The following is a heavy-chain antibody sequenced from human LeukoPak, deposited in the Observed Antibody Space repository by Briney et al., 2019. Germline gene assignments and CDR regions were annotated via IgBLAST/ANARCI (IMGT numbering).Heavy chain of an antibody. V-gene: IGHV4-39*01. CDR3: ARQVQLERLPDFDY. Sequence: KSSETLSLTCTVSGGSISSSSYYWGWIRQPPGKGLEWIGSIYYSGSTYYNPSLKSRVTISVDTSKNQFSLKLSSVTAADTAVYYCARQVQLERLPDFDYWGQGTLVTVSS. CDR2: IYYSGST. D-gene: IGHD1-1*01. J-gene: IGHJ4*02. CDR1: GGSISSSSYY.